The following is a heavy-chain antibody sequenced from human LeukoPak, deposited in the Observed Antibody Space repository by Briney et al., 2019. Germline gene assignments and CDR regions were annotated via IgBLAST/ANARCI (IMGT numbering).Heavy chain of an antibody. CDR3: ARGVAVAGDAFDI. D-gene: IGHD6-19*01. Sequence: GPSVKVSCKASGGTFSSYAISWVRQAPGQGLEWIGGIIPIFGTANYAQKFQGRVTITTDESTSTAYMELSSLRSEDTAVYYCARGVAVAGDAFDIWGQRTMVTVSS. CDR2: IIPIFGTA. V-gene: IGHV1-69*05. J-gene: IGHJ3*02. CDR1: GGTFSSYA.